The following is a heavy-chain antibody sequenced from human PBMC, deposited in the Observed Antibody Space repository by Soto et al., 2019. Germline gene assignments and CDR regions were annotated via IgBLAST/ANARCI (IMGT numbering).Heavy chain of an antibody. CDR2: IIPIFGTA. CDR1: GGTFSSYA. D-gene: IGHD2-2*01. J-gene: IGHJ6*02. CDR3: EREEECISTGCYSEYYYGIDV. Sequence: QVQLVQSGAEVKKPGSSVKVSCKASGGTFSSYAISWVRQAPGQGLEWMGGIIPIFGTANSAQKFQGRGTITADESTSTGYMELSSLRSEDTAVYYCEREEECISTGCYSEYYYGIDVWGQGTTVAVSS. V-gene: IGHV1-69*12.